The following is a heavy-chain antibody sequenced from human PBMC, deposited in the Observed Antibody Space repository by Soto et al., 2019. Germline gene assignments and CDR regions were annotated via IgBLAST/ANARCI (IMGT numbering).Heavy chain of an antibody. D-gene: IGHD6-19*01. V-gene: IGHV5-51*01. Sequence: GKGLGWMGIIYPGDSDTRYSPSFQGQVTISADKSISTAYLQWSSLKASDTAMYYCASAGFGYSSGWCHYWGQGTLVTVSS. CDR2: IYPGDSDT. J-gene: IGHJ4*02. CDR3: ASAGFGYSSGWCHY.